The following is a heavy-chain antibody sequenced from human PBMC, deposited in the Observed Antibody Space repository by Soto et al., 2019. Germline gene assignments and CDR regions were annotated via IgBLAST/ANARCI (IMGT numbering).Heavy chain of an antibody. CDR1: GFTFSSYG. CDR3: AKGFYSSSWYYFDY. D-gene: IGHD6-13*01. V-gene: IGHV3-30*18. J-gene: IGHJ4*02. Sequence: QVQLVESGGGVVQPGRSLRLSCAASGFTFSSYGMHWVRQAPGKGLEWVAVISYDGSNKYYADSVKGRFTISRDNSKNTLYLQMNSLRAEDTAVYYCAKGFYSSSWYYFDYWGQGTLVTVSS. CDR2: ISYDGSNK.